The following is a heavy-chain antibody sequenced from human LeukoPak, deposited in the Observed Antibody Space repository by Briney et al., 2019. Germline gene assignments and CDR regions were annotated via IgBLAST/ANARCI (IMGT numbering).Heavy chain of an antibody. CDR3: ATTIVVVPAANDGFFVY. CDR1: GGSISRYY. D-gene: IGHD2-2*01. CDR2: IYTSGST. V-gene: IGHV4-4*07. Sequence: SETLSLTCTVSGGSISRYYWSWIRQPAGKGLEWIGRIYTSGSTNYNPSLKSRVTMSVDTSKNQFSLKLSSVTAADTAVYYCATTIVVVPAANDGFFVYWGQGTLVTVSS. J-gene: IGHJ4*02.